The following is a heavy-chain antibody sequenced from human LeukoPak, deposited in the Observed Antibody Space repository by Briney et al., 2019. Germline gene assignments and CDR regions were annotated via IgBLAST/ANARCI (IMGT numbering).Heavy chain of an antibody. V-gene: IGHV1-69*06. Sequence: AAVNVSCKASGGSLRRYVFAWVRQAPGQGLEWMGGIMPVLDTGSYAQGFQGRVTITADRSTSTAYMELRSLRPEDTALYYCAARDNGNDLLSYHGMDVWGNGTTVTVSS. CDR3: AARDNGNDLLSYHGMDV. J-gene: IGHJ6*04. D-gene: IGHD1-1*01. CDR2: IMPVLDTG. CDR1: GGSLRRYV.